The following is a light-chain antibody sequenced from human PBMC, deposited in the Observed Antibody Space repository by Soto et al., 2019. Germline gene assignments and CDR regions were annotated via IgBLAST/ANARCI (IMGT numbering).Light chain of an antibody. V-gene: IGLV5-45*03. CDR3: LIWHGSSRL. Sequence: QSVLTQPSSFSASPGTSASLTCTLRSGVNVDTYKIYWFQQKPGRRPQYLLMYTSDSDKHQGSGVPSRFSVSKDASANAWILLTPGLQFEDAADYYCLIWHGSSRLFGGGTKLTVL. CDR2: YTSDSDK. CDR1: SGVNVDTYK. J-gene: IGLJ3*02.